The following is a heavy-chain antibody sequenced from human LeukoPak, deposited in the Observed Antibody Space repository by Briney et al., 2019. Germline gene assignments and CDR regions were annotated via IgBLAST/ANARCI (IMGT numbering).Heavy chain of an antibody. Sequence: GGSLRLSCTPSGFTFSNYSMSWIRRAPGKGLEWVSSICGWGGSTYYADSVNGRFTLSRANSKNTLYMQMNSLRAENTAVYYCAKVLRGLAYYGDYRDWGQGTLVTVSS. J-gene: IGHJ4*02. D-gene: IGHD4-17*01. CDR1: GFTFSNYS. CDR2: ICGWGGST. CDR3: AKVLRGLAYYGDYRD. V-gene: IGHV3-23*01.